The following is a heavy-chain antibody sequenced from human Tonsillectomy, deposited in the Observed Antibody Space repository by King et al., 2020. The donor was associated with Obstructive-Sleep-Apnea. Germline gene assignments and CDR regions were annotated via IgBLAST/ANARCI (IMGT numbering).Heavy chain of an antibody. CDR3: ARAGERQLVWEYNWFDP. V-gene: IGHV3-21*01. Sequence: VQLVESGGGLVKPGGSLRLSCAASGFTFSSYSMNWVRQAPGKGLEWVSSISVSSSYRYYAGSMKGRFTISRDNAKNSLCLQMNSLRVEDTAMYFCARAGERQLVWEYNWFDPWGQGTLVTVSS. CDR2: ISVSSSYR. CDR1: GFTFSSYS. D-gene: IGHD6-13*01. J-gene: IGHJ5*02.